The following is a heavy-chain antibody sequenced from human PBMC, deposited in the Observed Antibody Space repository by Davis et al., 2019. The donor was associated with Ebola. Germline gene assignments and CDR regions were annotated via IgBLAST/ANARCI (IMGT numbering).Heavy chain of an antibody. CDR3: ARSSVAWFFAFDI. V-gene: IGHV1-3*01. J-gene: IGHJ3*02. D-gene: IGHD3-3*01. CDR2: INAGNGNT. CDR1: GYTFTSYA. Sequence: ASVKVSCKASGYTFTSYAMHWVRQAPGQRLEWMGWINAGNGNTKYSQKFQGRVTITRDTSTSTAYMELSSLRSEDTAVYYCARSSVAWFFAFDIWGQGTMVTVSS.